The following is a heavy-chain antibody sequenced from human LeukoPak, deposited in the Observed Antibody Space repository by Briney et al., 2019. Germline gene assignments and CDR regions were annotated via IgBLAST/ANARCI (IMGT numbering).Heavy chain of an antibody. V-gene: IGHV3-21*01. D-gene: IGHD3-22*01. Sequence: GGSLRLSCTASGFTFSGYSMNWIRRAPGKGLGWVSSFGTRSTSIYHAGSVKGRFAISRDNAKNSLYLQMNSLRAEDTALYYCAREVSEGFDFWGQGTLVTVSS. CDR3: AREVSEGFDF. CDR2: FGTRSTSI. CDR1: GFTFSGYS. J-gene: IGHJ4*02.